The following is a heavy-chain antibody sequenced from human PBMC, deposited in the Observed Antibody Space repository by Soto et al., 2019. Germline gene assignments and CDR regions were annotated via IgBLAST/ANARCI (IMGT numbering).Heavy chain of an antibody. D-gene: IGHD5-12*01. CDR2: IYSTGST. CDR1: GDSISGYY. V-gene: IGHV4-59*01. CDR3: ARENGRYTTYEIDY. Sequence: SETLSLTCTFSGDSISGYYWSLIRQPPGKGLEWIGYIYSTGSTNYNPSLKTRVTISIDTSQNQFFLKLTSATAADTAVYYCARENGRYTTYEIDYWGQGTLVTVSS. J-gene: IGHJ4*02.